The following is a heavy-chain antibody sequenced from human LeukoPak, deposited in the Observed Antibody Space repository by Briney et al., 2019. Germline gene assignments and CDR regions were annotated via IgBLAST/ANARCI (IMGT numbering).Heavy chain of an antibody. V-gene: IGHV4-4*02. CDR1: GGSISSSNW. CDR3: ARDLTYPYYYGSGSHAFDI. J-gene: IGHJ3*02. D-gene: IGHD3-10*01. Sequence: PSQTLSLTCTVSGGSISSSNWWSWVRQPPGKGLEWIGEIYHSGSTNYNPSLKSRVTISVDKSKNQFSLKLSSVTAADTAVYYCARDLTYPYYYGSGSHAFDIWGQGTMVTVSS. CDR2: IYHSGST.